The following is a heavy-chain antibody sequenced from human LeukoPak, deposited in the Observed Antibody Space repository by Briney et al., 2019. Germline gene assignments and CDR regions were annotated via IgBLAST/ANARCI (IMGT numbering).Heavy chain of an antibody. D-gene: IGHD1-26*01. CDR1: GGSISSSSYY. Sequence: SETLSLTCTVPGGSISSSSYYWGWIRQPPGKGLEWIGAIYYSGSTYYNPSLQSRVTISVDRSKNHFSRYLSSVTAVDTAVYYCARDRERGSDYWGQGTLGTVSS. CDR3: ARDRERGSDY. CDR2: IYYSGST. V-gene: IGHV4-39*07. J-gene: IGHJ4*02.